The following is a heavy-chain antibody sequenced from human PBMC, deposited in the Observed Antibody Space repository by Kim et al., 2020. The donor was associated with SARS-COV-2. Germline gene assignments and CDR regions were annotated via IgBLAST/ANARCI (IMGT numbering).Heavy chain of an antibody. V-gene: IGHV3-53*04. CDR1: GFTVSSNY. J-gene: IGHJ6*02. CDR2: IYSGGST. D-gene: IGHD3-10*01. CDR3: ARQGGGSYYGSGSYYNYGMDV. Sequence: GGSLRLSCAASGFTVSSNYMSWVRQAPGKGLEWVSVIYSGGSTYYADSVKGRFTISRHNSKNTLYLQMNSLRAEDTAVYYCARQGGGSYYGSGSYYNYGMDVWGQGTTVTVSS.